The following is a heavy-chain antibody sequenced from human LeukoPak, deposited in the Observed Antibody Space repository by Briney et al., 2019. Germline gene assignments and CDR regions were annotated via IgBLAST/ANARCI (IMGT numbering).Heavy chain of an antibody. CDR3: ARSRSYYYDSTGYNLDY. D-gene: IGHD3-22*01. CDR1: GFTFSSYE. CDR2: SSSSGSTI. Sequence: GGSLRLSCAASGFTFSSYEMNWVRQAPGKGLEWVSYSSSSGSTIYYADSVKGLFTISRDNAITSLYLQMNSLRAEDTAVYYCARSRSYYYDSTGYNLDYWGQGTLVTVSS. V-gene: IGHV3-48*03. J-gene: IGHJ4*02.